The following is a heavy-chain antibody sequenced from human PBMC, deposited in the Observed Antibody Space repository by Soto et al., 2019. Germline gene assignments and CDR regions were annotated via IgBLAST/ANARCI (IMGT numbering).Heavy chain of an antibody. J-gene: IGHJ4*02. V-gene: IGHV3-30*18. CDR3: AKDQASGQGSFDS. CDR1: GFTFNIYG. Sequence: GGSLRLSCAASGFTFNIYGMHWVRQAPDKGLEWVALISYDGSNQYYADSVKGRFTISRDNSKNTLFLQMNSLRADDAAVYYCAKDQASGQGSFDSWGQGXLVTVYS. CDR2: ISYDGSNQ.